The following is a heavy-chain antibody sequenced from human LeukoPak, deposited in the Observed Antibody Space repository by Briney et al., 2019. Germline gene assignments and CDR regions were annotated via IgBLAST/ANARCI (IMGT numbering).Heavy chain of an antibody. D-gene: IGHD3-3*01. CDR1: GGSISSGDYY. V-gene: IGHV4-30-4*08. Sequence: KASETLSLTXTVSGGSISSGDYYWSWIRQPPGKGLEWIGYIYYSGSAYYNPSLKSRVTISVDTSKNQFSLKLSSVTAADTAVYYCATNDFWSGYYTGYYYYYMDVWGKGTTVTVSS. J-gene: IGHJ6*03. CDR2: IYYSGSA. CDR3: ATNDFWSGYYTGYYYYYMDV.